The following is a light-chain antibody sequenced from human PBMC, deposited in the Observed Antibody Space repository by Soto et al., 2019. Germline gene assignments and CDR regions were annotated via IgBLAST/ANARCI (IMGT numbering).Light chain of an antibody. CDR2: DAS. CDR1: QSVHSD. Sequence: EIVMTQSPATLSVSPGEGATLSCRASQSVHSDLAWYQQKPGQAPRLLIYDASTRATGVPARFSGSGSGTEFTLTISSLQSEDFAVYYCQQYTNWPPLSFGGGTKVEI. J-gene: IGKJ4*01. V-gene: IGKV3-15*01. CDR3: QQYTNWPPLS.